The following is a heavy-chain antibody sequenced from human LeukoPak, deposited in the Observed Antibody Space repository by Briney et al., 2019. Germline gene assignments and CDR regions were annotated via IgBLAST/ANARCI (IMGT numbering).Heavy chain of an antibody. CDR2: INHSGST. V-gene: IGHV4-34*01. Sequence: SETLSLTCAVYGGSFSGYYWSWIRQPPGKGLEWIGEINHSGSTNYNPSLKSRVTISVDTSKNQFSLKLSSVTAADTAVYYCARVAVNDYFDYWGQGTLVTVSS. CDR3: ARVAVNDYFDY. J-gene: IGHJ4*02. CDR1: GGSFSGYY. D-gene: IGHD3-16*02.